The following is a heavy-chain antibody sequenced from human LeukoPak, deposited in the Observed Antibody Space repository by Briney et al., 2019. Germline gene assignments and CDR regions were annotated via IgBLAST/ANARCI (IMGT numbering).Heavy chain of an antibody. CDR1: GYTFTGYY. Sequence: GASVKVSCKASGYTFTGYYMHWVRQAPGQGLEWMGWINPNSGGTNYAQKFQGRVTMTRDTSISTAYMELRSLRSDDTAVYYCARGVAVAGSSRSWFDPWGQGTLVTVSS. CDR2: INPNSGGT. CDR3: ARGVAVAGSSRSWFDP. D-gene: IGHD6-19*01. J-gene: IGHJ5*02. V-gene: IGHV1-2*02.